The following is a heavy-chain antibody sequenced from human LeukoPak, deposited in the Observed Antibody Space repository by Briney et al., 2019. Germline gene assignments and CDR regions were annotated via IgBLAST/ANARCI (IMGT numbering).Heavy chain of an antibody. CDR1: GFTVSSNY. CDR2: IYSGGST. V-gene: IGHV3-66*01. CDR3: ARDHPYYYDSSGYYLIQ. Sequence: GGSLRLSCAASGFTVSSNYMSWVRQAPGKGLEWVSVIYSGGSTYYADSVKGRFTISRDNSKNTLYLQMNSLRAEGTAVYYCARDHPYYYDSSGYYLIQWGQGTLVTVSS. D-gene: IGHD3-22*01. J-gene: IGHJ4*02.